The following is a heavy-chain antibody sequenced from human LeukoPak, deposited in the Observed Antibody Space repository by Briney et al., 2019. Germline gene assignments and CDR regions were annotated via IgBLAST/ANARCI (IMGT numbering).Heavy chain of an antibody. CDR2: INPNSGGT. D-gene: IGHD2-15*01. CDR3: ARGGWVAATQGAFDI. CDR1: GYTFTGYY. J-gene: IGHJ3*02. V-gene: IGHV1-2*02. Sequence: ASVKVSCKASGYTFTGYYMYWVRQAPGQGLEWMGWINPNSGGTNYAQKFQGRVTMTRDASISTAYMELSRLRSDDTAVYYCARGGWVAATQGAFDIWGQGTMVTVSS.